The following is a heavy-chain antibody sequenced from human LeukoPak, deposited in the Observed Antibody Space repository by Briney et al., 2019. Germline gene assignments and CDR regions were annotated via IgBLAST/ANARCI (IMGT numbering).Heavy chain of an antibody. D-gene: IGHD6-19*01. CDR3: SGRSGFSSIY. Sequence: GGSLRLSCAASGFTFSTHLMNWVRQAPGGGLEWVANIKPDGSDKYYVDSVKGRFTISRDNAKNLVYLQMNSLRTEDTAVYYCSGRSGFSSIYWGQGTLVTVSS. V-gene: IGHV3-7*01. CDR1: GFTFSTHL. J-gene: IGHJ4*02. CDR2: IKPDGSDK.